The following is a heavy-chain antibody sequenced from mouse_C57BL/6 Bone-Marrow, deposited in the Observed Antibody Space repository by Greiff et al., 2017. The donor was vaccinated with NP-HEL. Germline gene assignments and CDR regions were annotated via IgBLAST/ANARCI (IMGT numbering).Heavy chain of an antibody. CDR3: ARKGFITTVVATDWYFDV. J-gene: IGHJ1*03. CDR2: INPNNGGT. D-gene: IGHD1-1*01. Sequence: EVQLQRSGPELVKPGASVKMSCKASGYTFTDYNMHWVKQSHGKSLEWIGYINPNNGGTSYNQKFKGKATLTVNKSSSTAYMELRSLTSEDSAVYYCARKGFITTVVATDWYFDVWGTGTTVTVSS. V-gene: IGHV1-22*01. CDR1: GYTFTDYN.